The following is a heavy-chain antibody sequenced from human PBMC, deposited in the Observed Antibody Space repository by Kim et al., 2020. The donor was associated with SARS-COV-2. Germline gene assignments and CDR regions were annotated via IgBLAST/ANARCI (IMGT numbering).Heavy chain of an antibody. J-gene: IGHJ3*02. CDR2: IYYSGST. D-gene: IGHD1-26*01. CDR3: ARVFYKELGQWELPRDAFDI. V-gene: IGHV4-61*01. Sequence: SETLSLTCTVSGGSVSSGSYYWSWIRQPPGKGLEWIGYIYYSGSTNYNPSLKSRVTISVDTSKNQFSLKLSSVTAADTAVYYCARVFYKELGQWELPRDAFDIWGQGTMVTVSS. CDR1: GGSVSSGSYY.